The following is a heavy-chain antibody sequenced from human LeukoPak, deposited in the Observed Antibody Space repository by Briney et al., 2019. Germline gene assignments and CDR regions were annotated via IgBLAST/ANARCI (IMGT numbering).Heavy chain of an antibody. V-gene: IGHV1-8*01. J-gene: IGHJ6*03. CDR2: MNPNSGNT. CDR1: GYTFTSYD. Sequence: AASVQVSCKASGYTFTSYDINWVRQATGQGLEWMGWMNPNSGNTGYAQKFQGRVTITRNTSISTAYMELSSLRSEDTAVYYCARGTTVTPLNYYYMDVWGKGTTVTVSS. CDR3: ARGTTVTPLNYYYMDV. D-gene: IGHD4-17*01.